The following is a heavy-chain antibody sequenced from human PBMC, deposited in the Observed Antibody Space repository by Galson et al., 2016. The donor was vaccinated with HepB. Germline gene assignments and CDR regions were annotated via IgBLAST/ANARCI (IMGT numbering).Heavy chain of an antibody. CDR3: ARHLGTPVVKWFDP. D-gene: IGHD4-23*01. CDR1: GASINSSPYF. V-gene: IGHV4-39*01. J-gene: IGHJ5*02. CDR2: IFHTGTT. Sequence: TLSLTCTVSGASINSSPYFWGWIRQPPGKGLEWIGTIFHTGTTYYNPSLQSRVTISVDTSKNQFSLNLISVTAADTAMYYCARHLGTPVVKWFDPWGQGTLVSVSS.